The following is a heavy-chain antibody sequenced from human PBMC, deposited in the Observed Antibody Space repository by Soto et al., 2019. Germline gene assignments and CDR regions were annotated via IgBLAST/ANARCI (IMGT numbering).Heavy chain of an antibody. CDR3: AKVELPAAISYYYYYGMDV. CDR1: GFTFSSYA. V-gene: IGHV3-23*01. Sequence: EVQLLESGGGLVQPGGSLRLSCAASGFTFSSYAMSWVRQAPGKGLEWVSAISGSGGSTYYADSVKGRFTISRDNSKNTLYLQMNSLRAEDTAVYYCAKVELPAAISYYYYYGMDVWGQGTTVTVSS. J-gene: IGHJ6*02. CDR2: ISGSGGST. D-gene: IGHD2-2*01.